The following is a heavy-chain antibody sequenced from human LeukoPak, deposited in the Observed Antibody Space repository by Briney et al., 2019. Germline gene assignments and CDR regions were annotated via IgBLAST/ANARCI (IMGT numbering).Heavy chain of an antibody. J-gene: IGHJ5*02. D-gene: IGHD4-17*01. Sequence: SETLSLTCAVSGGSISSNNWWSWVRQPPGKGLEWIGEIYHSGSTNYNPSLKSRVTISVDSSKNQFSLKLSSVTAADTAVYYCARARGAYGDYQNNWFDPWGQGTLVTVSS. V-gene: IGHV4-4*02. CDR3: ARARGAYGDYQNNWFDP. CDR2: IYHSGST. CDR1: GGSISSNNW.